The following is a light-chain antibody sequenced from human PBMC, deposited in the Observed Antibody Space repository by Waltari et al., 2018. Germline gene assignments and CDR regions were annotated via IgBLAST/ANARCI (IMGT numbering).Light chain of an antibody. CDR3: QQYYSRRT. CDR1: QSLLYNSNDKNY. V-gene: IGKV4-1*01. Sequence: DIVMTQSPDSLAVSLGERVTINCKSSQSLLYNSNDKNYLDWYQQKPCQPPKLLFYWASTRHSGVPDRFSGSESATDFTLTISSLQAEDVAVYYCQQYYSRRTFGQGTRVEIK. CDR2: WAS. J-gene: IGKJ1*01.